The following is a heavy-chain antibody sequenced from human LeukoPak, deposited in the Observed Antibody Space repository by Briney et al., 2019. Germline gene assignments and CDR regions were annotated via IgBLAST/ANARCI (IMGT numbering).Heavy chain of an antibody. V-gene: IGHV1-8*01. CDR1: GYTFTSYD. J-gene: IGHJ4*02. Sequence: ASVKVSCKASGYTFTSYDINWVRQATGQGLEWLGWMNPNSGNTGCAQKFQGRVTMTRNTSISTAYMELSSLRSEDTAVYDCARVGGAIAVAPAGYWGQGTLVTVSS. D-gene: IGHD6-19*01. CDR2: MNPNSGNT. CDR3: ARVGGAIAVAPAGY.